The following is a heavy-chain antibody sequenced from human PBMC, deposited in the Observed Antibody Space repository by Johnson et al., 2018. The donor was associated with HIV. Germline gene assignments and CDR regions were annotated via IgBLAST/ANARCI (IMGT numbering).Heavy chain of an antibody. CDR3: AREGEGGAFDI. Sequence: QVQLVESGGGVVQPGRSLRLSCAASGFNFSSYAMHWVRQAPGKGLEWVAVISYDGSNKYYADSVKGRFTISRDNSKNTLYLQMNSLRAEDTAVYYCAREGEGGAFDIWGQGTMVTVSS. CDR2: ISYDGSNK. V-gene: IGHV3-30*04. D-gene: IGHD2-21*01. J-gene: IGHJ3*02. CDR1: GFNFSSYA.